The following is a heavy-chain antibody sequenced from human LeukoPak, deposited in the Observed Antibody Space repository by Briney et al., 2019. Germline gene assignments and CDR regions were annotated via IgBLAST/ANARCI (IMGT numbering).Heavy chain of an antibody. CDR1: GFTFSSYA. V-gene: IGHV3-23*01. J-gene: IGHJ4*02. Sequence: GGSLRLSCAASGFTFSSYAMSWVRQAPGKGLEWVSAISGSGGSTYYADSVKGRFTISRDNSKNTLYLQMNSLGAEDTAVYYCAKDPGYDILTGYYSYWGQGTLVTVSS. CDR2: ISGSGGST. CDR3: AKDPGYDILTGYYSY. D-gene: IGHD3-9*01.